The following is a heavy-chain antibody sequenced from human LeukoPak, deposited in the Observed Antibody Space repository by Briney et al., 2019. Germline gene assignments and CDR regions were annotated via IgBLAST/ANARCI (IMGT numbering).Heavy chain of an antibody. CDR3: ARLRGGTYFDS. Sequence: PSETLSLTCTVSGGSLSGYYWSWVRQPAGKGLEWIGRVYTTGSTTYNPSLKSRVTMSIDTSKNQFSLRLTSVTAADTAMYYCARLRGGTYFDSWGQGTLVTVSS. J-gene: IGHJ4*02. CDR1: GGSLSGYY. CDR2: VYTTGST. V-gene: IGHV4-4*07. D-gene: IGHD3-10*01.